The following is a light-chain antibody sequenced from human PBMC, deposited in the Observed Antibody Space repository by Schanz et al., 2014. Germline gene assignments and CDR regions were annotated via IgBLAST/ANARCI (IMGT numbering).Light chain of an antibody. CDR3: SSYTSSGTPV. CDR1: ASDVGGYNY. J-gene: IGLJ3*02. V-gene: IGLV2-14*01. CDR2: DVS. Sequence: QSALTQPASVSGSPGQSITISCTGTASDVGGYNYVSWYQQYPGKAPKLLIYDVSHRPSGVSNRFSGSKSGNTASLTISGLQAEDEADYYCSSYTSSGTPVFGGGTKLTVL.